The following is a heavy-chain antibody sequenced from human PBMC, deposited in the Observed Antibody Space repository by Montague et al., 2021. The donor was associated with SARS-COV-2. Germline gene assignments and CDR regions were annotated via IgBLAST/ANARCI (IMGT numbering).Heavy chain of an antibody. V-gene: IGHV4-4*02. D-gene: IGHD3-22*01. CDR1: GASIRSNYW. Sequence: SETRSLTCAVSGASIRSNYWWSWVRQPPGKGLEWIAEIHHGGGTHSNPSLGGRVTISVDTSKNQFSLNVNSVTAADTAVYYCGSQGGYYRDYWGQGILVTVSS. CDR3: GSQGGYYRDY. CDR2: IHHGGGT. J-gene: IGHJ4*02.